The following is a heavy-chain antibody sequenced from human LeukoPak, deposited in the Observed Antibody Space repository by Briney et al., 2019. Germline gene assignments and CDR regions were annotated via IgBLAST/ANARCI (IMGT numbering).Heavy chain of an antibody. V-gene: IGHV1-8*01. CDR1: GYTFTSYD. CDR2: MNTNSGNT. J-gene: IGHJ4*02. CDR3: AKDRKNTMIVVGFDY. Sequence: ASVKVSCKASGYTFTSYDINWVRQATGQGLKWMGWMNTNSGNTGHAQKFQGRLTMTRDTSTNTAYMELSSLRSEDTAVYYCAKDRKNTMIVVGFDYWGQGTLVTVSS. D-gene: IGHD3-22*01.